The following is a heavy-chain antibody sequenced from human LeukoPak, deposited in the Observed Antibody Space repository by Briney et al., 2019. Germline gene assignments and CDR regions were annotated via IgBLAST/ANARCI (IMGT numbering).Heavy chain of an antibody. CDR2: INAGNGDT. V-gene: IGHV1-3*01. D-gene: IGHD2-21*01. J-gene: IGHJ4*02. CDR1: GYTFTSYA. CDR3: ARGQALGVSAYWLDY. Sequence: GASVKVSCKASGYTFTSYAMHWVRQAPGQRLEWMGWINAGNGDTKYSQKFQGRVTITRDTSASTAYMELSSLRSEDTAVYYCARGQALGVSAYWLDYWGQGTLVTVSS.